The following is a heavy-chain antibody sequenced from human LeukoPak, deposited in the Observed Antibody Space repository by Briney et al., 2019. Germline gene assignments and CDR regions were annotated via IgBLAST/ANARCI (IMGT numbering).Heavy chain of an antibody. Sequence: ASVKVSCKASGYTFTGYYMHWVRQAPGQGLEWMGWINPNSGGTNYAQKFQGRVAMTRDTSISTAYMELSRLRSDDTAVYYCARDRDYDSSFDYWGQGTLVTVSS. V-gene: IGHV1-2*02. CDR1: GYTFTGYY. CDR3: ARDRDYDSSFDY. J-gene: IGHJ4*02. D-gene: IGHD3-22*01. CDR2: INPNSGGT.